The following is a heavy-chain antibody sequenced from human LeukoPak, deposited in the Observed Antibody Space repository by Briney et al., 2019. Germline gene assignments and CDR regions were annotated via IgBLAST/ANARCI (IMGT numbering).Heavy chain of an antibody. CDR1: GGSISYYY. D-gene: IGHD4-11*01. Sequence: SETLSLTCTVSGGSISYYYWSWIRQPPGKGLEWIGSIYYSGSTYYNPSLKSRVTISVDTSKNQFSLKLSSVTAADTAVYYCARAMTTVTTLFDPWGQGTLVTVSS. V-gene: IGHV4-39*07. CDR2: IYYSGST. J-gene: IGHJ5*02. CDR3: ARAMTTVTTLFDP.